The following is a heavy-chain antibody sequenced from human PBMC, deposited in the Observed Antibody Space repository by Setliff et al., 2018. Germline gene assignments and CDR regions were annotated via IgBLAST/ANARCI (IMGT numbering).Heavy chain of an antibody. CDR2: IYHNGNT. CDR3: AKEYVVISFVRNSHQHYGMDV. CDR1: GGSVSPYF. Sequence: SETLSLTCTVSGGSVSPYFWSWIRQPPGKGLQWIGYIYHNGNTNFNPSLKSRVNMSIDTSKNQFALNLKSVTAADTAVYYCAKEYVVISFVRNSHQHYGMDVWGPGTTVTVSS. D-gene: IGHD2-21*01. V-gene: IGHV4-59*02. J-gene: IGHJ6*02.